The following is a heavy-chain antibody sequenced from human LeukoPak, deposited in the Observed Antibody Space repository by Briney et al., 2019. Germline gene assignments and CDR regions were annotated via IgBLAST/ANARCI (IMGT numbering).Heavy chain of an antibody. CDR1: GGSISSGDYY. CDR2: IYYSGST. J-gene: IGHJ5*02. D-gene: IGHD3-22*01. Sequence: PSQTLSLTCTVSGGSISSGDYYWSWIRQPPGKGLEWIGYIYYSGSTYYNPSLKSRVTISVVTSKNQFSLKLSSVTAADTAVYYCARFYDSTGSNWFDPWGQGILVTVSS. CDR3: ARFYDSTGSNWFDP. V-gene: IGHV4-30-4*01.